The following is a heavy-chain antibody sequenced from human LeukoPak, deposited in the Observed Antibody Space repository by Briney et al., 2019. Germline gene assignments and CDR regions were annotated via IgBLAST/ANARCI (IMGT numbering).Heavy chain of an antibody. CDR1: SGSISTYY. CDR3: ARDSYSSGWYYFDY. V-gene: IGHV4-59*12. CDR2: IYYSGST. J-gene: IGHJ4*02. D-gene: IGHD6-19*01. Sequence: SETLSLTCTVSSGSISTYYWSWIRQPPGKGLEWIGYIYYSGSTNYNPSLKSRVTISVDTSKNQFSLKLSSVTPEDTAVYYCARDSYSSGWYYFDYWGQGTLVTVSS.